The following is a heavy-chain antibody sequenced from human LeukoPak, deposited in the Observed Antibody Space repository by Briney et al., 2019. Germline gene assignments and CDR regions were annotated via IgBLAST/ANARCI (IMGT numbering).Heavy chain of an antibody. Sequence: SSETLSLTCTVSGGSVSSGSYYWSWIRQPPGRGLEWIGYIYYSGSTNYNPSLKSRVTISVDTSKNQFSLKLNSVTAADTAVYYCARDEMVAGQHYGMDVWGQGTTVTVSS. V-gene: IGHV4-61*01. J-gene: IGHJ6*02. CDR2: IYYSGST. CDR3: ARDEMVAGQHYGMDV. D-gene: IGHD6-19*01. CDR1: GGSVSSGSYY.